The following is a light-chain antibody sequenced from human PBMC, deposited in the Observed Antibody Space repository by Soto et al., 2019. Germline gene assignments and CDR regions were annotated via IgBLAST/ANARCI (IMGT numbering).Light chain of an antibody. Sequence: QSVLTQPASASGSAGQSVPLSCSGTSSDVGGYNYVSWHQQHPGKAPKLMIYEVSKRPSGVPDRFSGSKSGNTASLIVSGLQAEDEADYYCSSYAGSNNFVFGTGTKVTVL. CDR3: SSYAGSNNFV. CDR1: SSDVGGYNY. V-gene: IGLV2-8*01. J-gene: IGLJ1*01. CDR2: EVS.